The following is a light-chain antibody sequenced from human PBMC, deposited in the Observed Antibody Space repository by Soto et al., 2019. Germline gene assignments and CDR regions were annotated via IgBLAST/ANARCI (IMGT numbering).Light chain of an antibody. CDR2: AAS. J-gene: IGKJ2*01. CDR1: QGVRAY. CDR3: QQSYKTPHT. Sequence: EIQMTQSPSSLSASVGDRVTITCRASQGVRAYLLWYQQTQVKAHKLLIHAASNLLSWVPSRFSLSGSGTNFTITISSLRPEDFGTYYWQQSYKTPHTFGQGTKLETK. V-gene: IGKV1-39*01.